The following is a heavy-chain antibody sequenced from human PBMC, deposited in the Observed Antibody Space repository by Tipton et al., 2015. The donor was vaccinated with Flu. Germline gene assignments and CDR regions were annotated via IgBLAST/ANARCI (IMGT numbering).Heavy chain of an antibody. V-gene: IGHV3-23*01. CDR3: AKSGVAVADPFDY. J-gene: IGHJ4*02. CDR1: GFTFSSYA. D-gene: IGHD6-19*01. CDR2: ISGSGGST. Sequence: EASGFTFSSYAMSWVRQAPGKGLEWVSAISGSGGSTYYADSVKGRFTISRDNSKNTLYLQMNSLRAEDTAVYYCAKSGVAVADPFDYWGQGTLVTVSS.